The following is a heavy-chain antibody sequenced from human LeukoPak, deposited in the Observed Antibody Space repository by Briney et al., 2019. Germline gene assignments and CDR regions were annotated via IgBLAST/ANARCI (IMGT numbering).Heavy chain of an antibody. D-gene: IGHD3-3*01. CDR2: INHSGST. CDR3: ARSYFGVVIILDY. Sequence: SETLSLTCAVYGGSLSGYYWSWIRQPPGRGLEWIGEINHSGSTNYNPSLKSRVTISVDTSKNQFSLKLSSVTAADTAVYYCARSYFGVVIILDYWGQGTLVTVSS. J-gene: IGHJ4*02. CDR1: GGSLSGYY. V-gene: IGHV4-34*01.